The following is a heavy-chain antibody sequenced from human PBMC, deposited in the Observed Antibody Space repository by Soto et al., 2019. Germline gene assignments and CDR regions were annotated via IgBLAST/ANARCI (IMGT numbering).Heavy chain of an antibody. V-gene: IGHV3-33*01. CDR2: IWNDGSNE. J-gene: IGHJ3*02. CDR1: GFTFSNYG. D-gene: IGHD5-18*01. Sequence: QVQLGESGGGVVQPGRSLRLSCAASGFTFSNYGMHWVRQAPGKGLEWVADIWNDGSNEYYTDSVKGRATIYRDNSKNTLYLQMNSLRVEDTAVYYCASGYNYGWVAFDIWGQGKVVTVSS. CDR3: ASGYNYGWVAFDI.